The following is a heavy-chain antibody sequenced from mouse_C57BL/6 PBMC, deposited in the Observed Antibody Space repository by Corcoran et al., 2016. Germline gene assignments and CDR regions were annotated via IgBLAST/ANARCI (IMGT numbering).Heavy chain of an antibody. J-gene: IGHJ4*01. CDR2: ISYDGSN. V-gene: IGHV3-6*01. Sequence: DVQLQESGPGLVKPSQSLSLTCSVTGYSITSGYYWNWIRQFPGNKLEWMGYISYDGSNNYNPSLKNRISITRDTSKNQFFLKLNSVTTEDTATYCCARGWDPYAMDYWGQGTSVTVSS. CDR3: ARGWDPYAMDY. CDR1: GYSITSGYY. D-gene: IGHD4-1*01.